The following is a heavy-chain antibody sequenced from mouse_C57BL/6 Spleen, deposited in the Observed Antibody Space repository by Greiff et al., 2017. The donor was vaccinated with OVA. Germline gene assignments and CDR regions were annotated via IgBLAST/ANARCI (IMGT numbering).Heavy chain of an antibody. V-gene: IGHV14-2*01. CDR1: GFNIKDYY. CDR3: ARGDYDVRFAY. CDR2: IDPEDGET. D-gene: IGHD2-4*01. Sequence: EVKLQQSGAELVKPGASVKLSCTASGFNIKDYYMHWVKQRTEQGLEWIGRIDPEDGETKYAPKFQGKATITADTSSNTAYLQLSSLTSEDTAVYYCARGDYDVRFAYWGQGTLVTVSA. J-gene: IGHJ3*01.